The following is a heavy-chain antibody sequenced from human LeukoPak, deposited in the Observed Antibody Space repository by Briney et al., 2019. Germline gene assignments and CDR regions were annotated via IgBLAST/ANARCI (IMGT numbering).Heavy chain of an antibody. J-gene: IGHJ4*02. CDR2: IYYSGST. V-gene: IGHV4-59*01. D-gene: IGHD2-8*01. Sequence: PSETLSLTCTVSGGSISSYYWSWIRQPPGKGLEWIGYIYYSGSTNYNPSLKSRVTISVDTSKNQFSLKLSSVTAADTAVYYCARAWTYCTNGVCALDYWGQGTLVTVSS. CDR3: ARAWTYCTNGVCALDY. CDR1: GGSISSYY.